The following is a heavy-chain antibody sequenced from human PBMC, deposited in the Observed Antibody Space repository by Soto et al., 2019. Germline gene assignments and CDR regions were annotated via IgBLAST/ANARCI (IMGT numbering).Heavy chain of an antibody. V-gene: IGHV4-39*01. CDR3: ARHQSHSSSYVDP. D-gene: IGHD6-13*01. CDR2: IYYSGST. CDR1: GGSISSSSYY. J-gene: IGHJ5*02. Sequence: LSLTCTVSGGSISSSSYYWGWIRQPPGKGLEWIGSIYYSGSTYYNPSLKSRVTISVDTSKNQFSLKLSSVTAADTAVYYCARHQSHSSSYVDPWGQXPLVTVSP.